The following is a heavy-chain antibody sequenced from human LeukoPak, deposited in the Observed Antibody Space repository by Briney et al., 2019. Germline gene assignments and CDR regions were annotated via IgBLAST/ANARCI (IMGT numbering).Heavy chain of an antibody. CDR1: GGSISSYY. J-gene: IGHJ4*02. V-gene: IGHV4-59*01. Sequence: PSETLSLTCTVSGGSISSYYWSWLRQPPGKGLEWIGYIYYSGSTNYNPSLTSRVTISVDTSKNQFSLKLSSVTAADTAVYYCARVARIAAAGREYYFDYWGQGTLVTVSS. CDR3: ARVARIAAAGREYYFDY. CDR2: IYYSGST. D-gene: IGHD6-13*01.